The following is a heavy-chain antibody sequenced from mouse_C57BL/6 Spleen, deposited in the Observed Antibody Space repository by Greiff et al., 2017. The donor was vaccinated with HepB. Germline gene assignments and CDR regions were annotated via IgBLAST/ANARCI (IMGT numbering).Heavy chain of an antibody. CDR3: ADDYDGGGGMDY. D-gene: IGHD2-12*01. J-gene: IGHJ4*01. CDR2: IWGVGST. Sequence: QVQLKESGPGLVAPSQSLSITCTVSGFSLTSYGVDWVRQSPGKGLEWLGVIWGVGSTNYNSALKSRLSISQDNSKSQVFLKMNSLQTDDTAVYYCADDYDGGGGMDYWGQGTSVTVSS. CDR1: GFSLTSYG. V-gene: IGHV2-6*01.